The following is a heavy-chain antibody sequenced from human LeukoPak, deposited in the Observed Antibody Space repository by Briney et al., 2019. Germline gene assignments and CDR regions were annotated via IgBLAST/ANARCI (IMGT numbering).Heavy chain of an antibody. J-gene: IGHJ4*02. Sequence: SETLSLTCTVSGVSISSSNSYWGWIRQPPGKGLEWIGSIYYSGNTYYNASLKSQVSISIDTSKNQFSLRLTSVTAANTAVYYCARQTGSGLFILPGGQGTLVTVSS. D-gene: IGHD3/OR15-3a*01. CDR3: ARQTGSGLFILP. CDR2: IYYSGNT. CDR1: GVSISSSNSY. V-gene: IGHV4-39*01.